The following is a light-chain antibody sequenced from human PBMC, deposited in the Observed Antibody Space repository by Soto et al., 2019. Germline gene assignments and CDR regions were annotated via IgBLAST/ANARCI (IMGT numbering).Light chain of an antibody. V-gene: IGKV1-27*01. CDR2: DAF. J-gene: IGKJ1*01. Sequence: DIQMTQSPSSLSASVGDRVTITCRASQGISNSLAWYQQEQGNVPKLLIYDAFTLQSGVSSRFSGSGSGTDFTLNISSLQPADVATYYCQKYDSAPEAFGQGPKVEIK. CDR1: QGISNS. CDR3: QKYDSAPEA.